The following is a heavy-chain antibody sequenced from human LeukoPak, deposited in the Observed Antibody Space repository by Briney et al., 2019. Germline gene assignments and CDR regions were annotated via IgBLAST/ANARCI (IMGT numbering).Heavy chain of an antibody. CDR1: GGSFSGYY. CDR2: INHSGST. D-gene: IGHD3-22*01. Sequence: SETLSLTCAVYGGSFSGYYWSWIRQPPGKGLEWIGEINHSGSTNYNPSLKSRVTISVDTSKNQFSLKLSSVTAADTAVYYCARGPRWITYYYDSSANRGAFDIWGQGTMVTVSS. CDR3: ARGPRWITYYYDSSANRGAFDI. V-gene: IGHV4-34*01. J-gene: IGHJ3*02.